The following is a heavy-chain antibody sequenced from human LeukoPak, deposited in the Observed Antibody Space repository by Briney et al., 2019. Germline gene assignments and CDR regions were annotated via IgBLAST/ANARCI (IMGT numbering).Heavy chain of an antibody. CDR3: ARFGVVVPAARGKWFDP. CDR2: INHCGST. Sequence: SETLSLTCAVYGGSFNGYYWIWIRQPPGKGLEWLGEINHCGSTNYNPSLKSRVTISGHTSKHQFSLKLTSVTAADRAVYYCARFGVVVPAARGKWFDPWGQGTLVTVSS. J-gene: IGHJ5*02. D-gene: IGHD2-2*01. CDR1: GGSFNGYY. V-gene: IGHV4-34*01.